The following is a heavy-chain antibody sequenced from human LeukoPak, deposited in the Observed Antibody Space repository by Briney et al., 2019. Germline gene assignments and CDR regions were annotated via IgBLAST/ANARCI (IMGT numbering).Heavy chain of an antibody. J-gene: IGHJ4*02. CDR2: IYTSGST. Sequence: TSETLSLTCTVSGGSISSYYWSWIRQPAGKGLEWIGRIYTSGSTNYNPSLKSRVTMSVDTSKNQFSLKLSSVTAADTAVYHCAGEAPADPTDYWGQGTLVTVSS. CDR1: GGSISSYY. CDR3: AGEAPADPTDY. V-gene: IGHV4-4*07. D-gene: IGHD2-2*01.